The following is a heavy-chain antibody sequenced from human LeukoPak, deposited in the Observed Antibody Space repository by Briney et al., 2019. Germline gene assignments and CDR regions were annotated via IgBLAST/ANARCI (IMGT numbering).Heavy chain of an antibody. D-gene: IGHD6-19*01. J-gene: IGHJ4*02. Sequence: PGGPLRLSCAASGFTVSDYAMSWVRQAPGKGLEFVSVISDSGDITHYAESMKGRFTISRDNSWNTLYLHMNSLRAEDTAVYYCTPLGSGVDYWGQGTPVTVSS. CDR3: TPLGSGVDY. CDR1: GFTVSDYA. V-gene: IGHV3-23*01. CDR2: ISDSGDIT.